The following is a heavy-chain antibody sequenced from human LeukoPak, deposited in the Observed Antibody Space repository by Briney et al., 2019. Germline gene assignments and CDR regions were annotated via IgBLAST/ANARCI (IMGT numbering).Heavy chain of an antibody. CDR1: GGSISSGNYY. J-gene: IGHJ5*02. CDR3: ARDLFTSSWYRWFDP. D-gene: IGHD6-13*01. V-gene: IGHV4-61*02. Sequence: SETLFLTCTVSGGSISSGNYYWSWIRQPAGKGLEWIGRIYSSGSTNYNPSLKSRVTISEDTSKNQFSLKLTSVTAADTAVYYCARDLFTSSWYRWFDPWGQGTLVTVSS. CDR2: IYSSGST.